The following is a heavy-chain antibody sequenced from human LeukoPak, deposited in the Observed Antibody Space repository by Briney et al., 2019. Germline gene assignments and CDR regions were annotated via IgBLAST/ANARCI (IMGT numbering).Heavy chain of an antibody. Sequence: GSSVKVSCKASGGTFSSYAISWVRQAPGQGLEWMGGIIPIFGTANYAQKFQGRVTITADKSTSTAYMELSSLRSEDTAVYYCATAYYDILTGYYNWFDPWGQGTLVTVSS. CDR3: ATAYYDILTGYYNWFDP. CDR1: GGTFSSYA. J-gene: IGHJ5*02. D-gene: IGHD3-9*01. CDR2: IIPIFGTA. V-gene: IGHV1-69*06.